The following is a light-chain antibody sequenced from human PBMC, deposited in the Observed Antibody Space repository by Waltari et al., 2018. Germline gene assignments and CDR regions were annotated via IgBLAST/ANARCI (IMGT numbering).Light chain of an antibody. J-gene: IGLJ2*01. Sequence: QSALTQPASVSGSPGQSVTIFCTGTSNDVGGYNSVSWYQEHPGQAPRVIIYDVSDRPSGVSYRFSGSKSGNPASLTISGLQAEDEADYYCSSQSSNNVVLFGGRTKLTVL. V-gene: IGLV2-14*01. CDR3: SSQSSNNVVL. CDR2: DVS. CDR1: SNDVGGYNS.